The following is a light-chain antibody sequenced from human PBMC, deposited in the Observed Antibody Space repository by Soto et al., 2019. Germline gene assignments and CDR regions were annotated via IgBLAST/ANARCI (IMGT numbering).Light chain of an antibody. CDR2: EAS. J-gene: IGKJ1*01. CDR1: QGVSTW. V-gene: IGKV1-5*03. Sequence: IQLTQSPSTLSGSVGDRVTITCRASQGVSTWLAWYQQRPSQAPKLLVYEASKLQSGVPSRFSARGSVRDFTLTISILQPEDSATYYCQQYYDFRTFGQGTKVDIK. CDR3: QQYYDFRT.